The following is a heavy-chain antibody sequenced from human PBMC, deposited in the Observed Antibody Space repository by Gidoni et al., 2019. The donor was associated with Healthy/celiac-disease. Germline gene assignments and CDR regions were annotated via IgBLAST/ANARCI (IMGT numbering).Heavy chain of an antibody. CDR1: GFSLSTSGLG. J-gene: IGHJ4*02. CDR2: IYWDDDK. CDR3: ARGTPIAAAGRWGAFDY. V-gene: IGHV2-5*02. Sequence: QITLKASGPTLVKPTQTLTLTCTFSGFSLSTSGLGVGWIRQPPGKALEWLALIYWDDDKRYSPSLKSRLTITKDTSKNQVVLTMTNMDPVDTATYYCARGTPIAAAGRWGAFDYWGQGTLVTVSS. D-gene: IGHD6-13*01.